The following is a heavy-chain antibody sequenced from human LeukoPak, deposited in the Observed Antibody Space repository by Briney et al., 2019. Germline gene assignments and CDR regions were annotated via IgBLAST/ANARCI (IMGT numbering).Heavy chain of an antibody. J-gene: IGHJ4*02. CDR3: ARDPDSTTANYFDD. CDR2: ISSSGSTK. D-gene: IGHD4-11*01. V-gene: IGHV3-48*03. Sequence: GGSLRLSCAASGFTFSSYEMNWVRQAPGKGLEWVSFISSSGSTKYYADYVKGRLTISRDNAKNSLYLQMNSLRAEDTAVYYCARDPDSTTANYFDDWGQGTLVTVSS. CDR1: GFTFSSYE.